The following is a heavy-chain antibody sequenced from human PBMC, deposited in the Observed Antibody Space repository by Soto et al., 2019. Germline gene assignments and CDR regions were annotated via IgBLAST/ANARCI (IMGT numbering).Heavy chain of an antibody. CDR2: ISSRSSYI. CDR3: ARVLGCSSTSCYHDAFDI. CDR1: GFTFSSYS. V-gene: IGHV3-21*01. Sequence: EVQLVESGGGLVKPGGSLRLSCAASGFTFSSYSMNWVRQAPGKGLEWVSSISSRSSYIYYADSVKGRFTISRDNAKNSLYLQMNSLSAEDTAVYYCARVLGCSSTSCYHDAFDIWGQGTMVTVSS. J-gene: IGHJ3*02. D-gene: IGHD2-2*01.